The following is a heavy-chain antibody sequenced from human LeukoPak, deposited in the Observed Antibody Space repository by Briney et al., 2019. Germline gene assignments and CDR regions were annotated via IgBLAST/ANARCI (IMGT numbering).Heavy chain of an antibody. Sequence: GGSLRLSCAASGFTFINAWMAWVRQAPGKGLEWVGRIKAKAHGGTIEYAAPVKGRFTISRDDSKNTLYLRMNSLKTEDTAVYYCTTDGVGVEGATYDNWGQGTLVTVSS. J-gene: IGHJ4*02. CDR3: TTDGVGVEGATYDN. D-gene: IGHD1-26*01. CDR2: IKAKAHGGTI. V-gene: IGHV3-15*01. CDR1: GFTFINAW.